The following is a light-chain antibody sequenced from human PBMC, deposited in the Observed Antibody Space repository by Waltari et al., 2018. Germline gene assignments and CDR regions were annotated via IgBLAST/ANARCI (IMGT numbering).Light chain of an antibody. Sequence: EILLTQSPVTLPLSPGEIATLSCRASQNVNRNLAWYQHKPGQAPRLLIYDAAIRATGIPPRFSGSGSGTDFTLTISSLEPEDFAVYFCQQRDNWPPFTFGGGTKVEIK. V-gene: IGKV3-11*01. CDR2: DAA. CDR3: QQRDNWPPFT. J-gene: IGKJ4*01. CDR1: QNVNRN.